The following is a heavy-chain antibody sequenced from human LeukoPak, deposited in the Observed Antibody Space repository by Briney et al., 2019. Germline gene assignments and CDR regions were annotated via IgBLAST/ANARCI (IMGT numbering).Heavy chain of an antibody. CDR3: ANSVDGSGQGYYYYGMDV. Sequence: GGSLRLSCAASGFTFSSYAMSWARQAPGKGLEWVSAICGSGGSTYYADSVKGRFTISRNNSKNTLYLQMNSLRAEETAVYYCANSVDGSGQGYYYYGMDVWGQGTTVTVPS. CDR2: ICGSGGST. V-gene: IGHV3-23*01. D-gene: IGHD3-10*01. J-gene: IGHJ6*02. CDR1: GFTFSSYA.